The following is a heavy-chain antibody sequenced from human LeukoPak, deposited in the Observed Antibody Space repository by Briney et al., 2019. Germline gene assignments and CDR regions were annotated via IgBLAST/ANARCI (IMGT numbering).Heavy chain of an antibody. V-gene: IGHV3-48*01. CDR3: ARVASSGYYDAFDI. J-gene: IGHJ3*02. Sequence: GGSLRLSCAASGFTFSSYSMNWVRQAPGKGQEWVSYISSSSSTIYYADSVKGRFTISRDNAKNSLYLQMNSLRAEDTAVYYCARVASSGYYDAFDIWGQGTMVTVSS. CDR2: ISSSSSTI. D-gene: IGHD3-22*01. CDR1: GFTFSSYS.